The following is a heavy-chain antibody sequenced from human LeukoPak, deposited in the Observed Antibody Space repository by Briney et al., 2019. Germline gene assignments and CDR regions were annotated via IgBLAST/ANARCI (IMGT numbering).Heavy chain of an antibody. Sequence: PGRSLRLSCTASGFTLGDFATSWFRQAPGKGLEWVGFIRGKAYGGTTEYAASVKGRFTISRDDSKGIAYLQMNSLKTEDTAVYYCTRDTRGGVSAAGPVWGQGTLVTVSS. J-gene: IGHJ1*01. D-gene: IGHD6-13*01. CDR2: IRGKAYGGTT. CDR1: GFTLGDFA. V-gene: IGHV3-49*03. CDR3: TRDTRGGVSAAGPV.